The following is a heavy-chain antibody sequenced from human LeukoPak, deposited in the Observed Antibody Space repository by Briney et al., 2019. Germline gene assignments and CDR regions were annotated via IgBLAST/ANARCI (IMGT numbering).Heavy chain of an antibody. J-gene: IGHJ5*02. CDR2: IYYSGNT. D-gene: IGHD2-21*02. V-gene: IGHV4-59*01. Sequence: SETLSLTCTASGGSINGYFLSWIRQPPGVGLEWIGYIYYSGNTNYNASFKSRVPISVDTSKTQFSLNLSSVTAADTAVYYCARVAGGDWHAPFDPWGQGTLLAVSS. CDR3: ARVAGGDWHAPFDP. CDR1: GGSINGYF.